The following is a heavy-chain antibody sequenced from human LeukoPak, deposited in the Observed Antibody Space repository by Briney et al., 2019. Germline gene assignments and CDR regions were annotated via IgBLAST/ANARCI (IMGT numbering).Heavy chain of an antibody. D-gene: IGHD2-2*02. J-gene: IGHJ3*02. CDR1: GYSFTSYW. CDR2: IYPGDSDT. CDR3: ARQGDQLLYHDAFDI. V-gene: IGHV5-51*01. Sequence: PGESLKISCKGSGYSFTSYWIGWVRQMPGKGLEWMGIIYPGDSDTRYSPSFQGQVTISADKSISTAYLQWSSLKASDTAMYYCARQGDQLLYHDAFDIWGQGTMVTVSS.